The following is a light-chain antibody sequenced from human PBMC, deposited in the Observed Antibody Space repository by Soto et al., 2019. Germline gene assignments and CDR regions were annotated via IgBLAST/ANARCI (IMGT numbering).Light chain of an antibody. CDR1: QSISSW. V-gene: IGKV1-5*01. CDR2: DAS. CDR3: QQYNSYPWT. J-gene: IGKJ1*01. Sequence: DIQMTQSPSTLSASVGHRVTITCRASQSISSWLAWYQQKPGKAPKLLIYDASSLESGVPSRFSGSGSGTEFTLTISSLQSDDFATYYCQQYNSYPWTFGQGTKVEI.